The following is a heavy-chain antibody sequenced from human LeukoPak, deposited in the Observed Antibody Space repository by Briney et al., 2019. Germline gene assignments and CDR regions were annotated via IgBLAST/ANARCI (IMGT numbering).Heavy chain of an antibody. V-gene: IGHV5-51*01. CDR1: GYSFTSYW. CDR3: AIPYSSSWLGLDY. CDR2: VYPGDSDT. J-gene: IGHJ4*02. Sequence: GESLKISCKGSGYSFTSYWIGWVRQMPGKGLEWMGIVYPGDSDTRYSPSFQGQVTISADKSISTAYLQWSSLKASDTAMYYCAIPYSSSWLGLDYWGQGTLVTVSS. D-gene: IGHD6-13*01.